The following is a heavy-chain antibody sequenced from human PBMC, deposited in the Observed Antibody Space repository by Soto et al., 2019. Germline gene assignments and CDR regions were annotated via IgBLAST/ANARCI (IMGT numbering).Heavy chain of an antibody. CDR3: AKVLYASESFDSEEAPYGMDV. D-gene: IGHD3-10*01. Sequence: LRLSCAASGFPFSRYDMHWVRQAPGKGLEWVAVLWFDGSNEYYADSVQGRFTISRDNSKNTLYLQMDSLRAEDTAVYYCAKVLYASESFDSEEAPYGMDVWGQGTTVTVSS. CDR2: LWFDGSNE. V-gene: IGHV3-33*06. CDR1: GFPFSRYD. J-gene: IGHJ6*02.